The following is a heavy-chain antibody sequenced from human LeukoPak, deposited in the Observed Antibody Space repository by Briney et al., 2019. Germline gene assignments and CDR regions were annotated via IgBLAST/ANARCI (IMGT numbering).Heavy chain of an antibody. Sequence: SETLSLTCTVSGGSISSYYWSWIRQPPGEGLEWIGEINHSGSTNYNPSLKSRLTISVDTSKNQFSLKLSSVTAEDTAVYYCAGSEATVTTHGFDYWGQGTLVTVSS. J-gene: IGHJ4*02. V-gene: IGHV4-34*01. CDR3: AGSEATVTTHGFDY. CDR2: INHSGST. CDR1: GGSISSYY. D-gene: IGHD4-17*01.